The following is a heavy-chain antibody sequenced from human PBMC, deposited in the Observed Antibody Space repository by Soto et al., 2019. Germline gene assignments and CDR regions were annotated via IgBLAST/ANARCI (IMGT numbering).Heavy chain of an antibody. CDR2: INAGNGNT. D-gene: IGHD6-19*01. CDR3: ARDQRAVAGTPRYYYYGMDV. CDR1: GYTFTIYA. J-gene: IGHJ6*02. Sequence: ASVKVSCKASGYTFTIYAMHGVLQSPLQRLDWMGWINAGNGNTKYSQKFQGRVTITRDTSASTAYMELSSLRSEDTAVYYCARDQRAVAGTPRYYYYGMDVWGQGTTVTVSS. V-gene: IGHV1-3*01.